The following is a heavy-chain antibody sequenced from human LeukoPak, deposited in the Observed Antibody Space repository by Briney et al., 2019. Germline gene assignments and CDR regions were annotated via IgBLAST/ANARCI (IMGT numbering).Heavy chain of an antibody. Sequence: GGSLRLSCAASGFAFSSYSMNWVRQAPGKGLEWVSAISGSGGSTYYADSVKGRSTISRDNSKNTLYLQMNSLRAEDTAVYYCAKDPIWFGETTGPFDYWGQGTLVTVSS. V-gene: IGHV3-23*01. CDR1: GFAFSSYS. CDR2: ISGSGGST. J-gene: IGHJ4*02. D-gene: IGHD3-10*01. CDR3: AKDPIWFGETTGPFDY.